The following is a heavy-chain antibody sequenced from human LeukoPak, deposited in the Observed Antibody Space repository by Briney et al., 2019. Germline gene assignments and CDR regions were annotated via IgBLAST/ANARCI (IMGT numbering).Heavy chain of an antibody. CDR3: ARKPRGLPPSSYYMDV. Sequence: ASVKVSCKASGYTFTSYGISWVRQAPGQGLEWMGWISAYNGNTNYAQKLQGRVTMTTDTSTSTAYMELRSLRSDDTAVYYCARKPRGLPPSSYYMDVWGKGTTVTVSS. J-gene: IGHJ6*03. CDR1: GYTFTSYG. V-gene: IGHV1-18*01. CDR2: ISAYNGNT. D-gene: IGHD5-18*01.